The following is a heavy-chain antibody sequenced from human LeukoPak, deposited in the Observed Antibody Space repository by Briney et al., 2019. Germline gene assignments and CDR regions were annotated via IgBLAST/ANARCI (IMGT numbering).Heavy chain of an antibody. CDR2: INGDGTTT. CDR1: GFTFSSYW. J-gene: IGHJ4*02. Sequence: GGSLRLSCAASGFTFSSYWMPWVRQAPGKGLVWVSRINGDGTTTRYADSVKGRCTISRDNAKNTLYLQMNSLRAEDTAVYYCARDNNWNYPDYWGQGTLVTVSS. D-gene: IGHD1-7*01. V-gene: IGHV3-74*01. CDR3: ARDNNWNYPDY.